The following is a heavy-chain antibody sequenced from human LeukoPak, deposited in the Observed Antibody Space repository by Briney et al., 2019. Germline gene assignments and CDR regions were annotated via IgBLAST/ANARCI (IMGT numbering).Heavy chain of an antibody. V-gene: IGHV1-24*01. CDR3: ATGGLAVDYFDY. J-gene: IGHJ4*02. CDR1: GYTLTELS. D-gene: IGHD3-16*01. CDR2: FDPEDGET. Sequence: ASVKVSCKVSGYTLTELSMHWVRQAPGEGLEWMGGFDPEDGETIYAQKFQGRVTMTEDTSTDTAYMELSSLRSEDTAVYYCATGGLAVDYFDYWGQGTLVTVSS.